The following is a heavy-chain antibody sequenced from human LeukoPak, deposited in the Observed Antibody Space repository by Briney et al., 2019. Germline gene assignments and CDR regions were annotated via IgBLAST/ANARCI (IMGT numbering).Heavy chain of an antibody. V-gene: IGHV4-61*02. D-gene: IGHD6-19*01. CDR3: ARLAWQVAGTGAAFDY. CDR1: GGSISSGYYY. J-gene: IGHJ4*02. Sequence: PSQTLSLTCTVSGGSISSGYYYWSWIRQPAGRGLEWIGRIFTSGSTNYNPSLKSRVTISLDTSKNHFSLNLNSVTAADTAVYYCARLAWQVAGTGAAFDYWGQGTLVTVSS. CDR2: IFTSGST.